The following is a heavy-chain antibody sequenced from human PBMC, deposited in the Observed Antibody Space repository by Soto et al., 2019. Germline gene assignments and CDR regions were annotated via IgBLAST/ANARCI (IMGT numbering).Heavy chain of an antibody. CDR2: KYYRSRWYN. CDR1: GDSVSSNSAA. J-gene: IGHJ6*03. Sequence: QVQLQESGPGLVKPSQTLSLTCAISGDSVSSNSAAWNWIRLSPSRGLEWLARKYYRSRWYNDYAVSVRSRITVNPDSSKNQLSLPLTFVTPEDTAVYYCAGTTSHQWYYMDVWGKGTTVTVSS. V-gene: IGHV6-1*01. CDR3: AGTTSHQWYYMDV. D-gene: IGHD1-7*01.